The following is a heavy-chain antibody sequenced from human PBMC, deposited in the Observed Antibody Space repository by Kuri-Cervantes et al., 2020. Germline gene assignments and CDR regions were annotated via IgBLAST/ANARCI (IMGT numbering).Heavy chain of an antibody. J-gene: IGHJ2*01. D-gene: IGHD3-3*01. CDR3: ASKSLSERLWYFDP. CDR2: MNPNSGST. CDR1: GYTFTSYA. Sequence: ASVKVSCKASGYTFTSYAMNWVRQAPGQGLEWMGWMNPNSGSTGYAQKFQGRVTMTRNTSISTAYMELSSLRSEDTAVYYCASKSLSERLWYFDPWGRGTLVTVSS. V-gene: IGHV1-8*02.